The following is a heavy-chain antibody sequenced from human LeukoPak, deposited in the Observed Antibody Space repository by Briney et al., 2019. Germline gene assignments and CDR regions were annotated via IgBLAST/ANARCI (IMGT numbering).Heavy chain of an antibody. D-gene: IGHD3-3*01. V-gene: IGHV3-23*01. CDR2: ISGSGGST. Sequence: GGSLRLSCAASGFTFSSYAMSWVRQAPGKGLEWVSAISGSGGSTYYADSVKGRFTISRDNSKNTLYLQMNSLRAEDTAVYYCAKEGYDFWSGYRSPYFDYWGQGTLVTVSS. CDR3: AKEGYDFWSGYRSPYFDY. J-gene: IGHJ4*02. CDR1: GFTFSSYA.